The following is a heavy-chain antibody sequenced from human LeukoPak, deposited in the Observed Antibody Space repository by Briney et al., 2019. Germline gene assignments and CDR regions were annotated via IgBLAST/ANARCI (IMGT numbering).Heavy chain of an antibody. V-gene: IGHV4-4*07. Sequence: SETLSLTCTVSGGSISSYYWSWIRQPAGKGLEWIGRISASGNTNYNPSLKSRVTMSVDTSMNLFALKPSSVTAADTAVYYCARQGVATAIDYWGQGTLVTVSS. CDR2: ISASGNT. D-gene: IGHD2-21*02. CDR3: ARQGVATAIDY. J-gene: IGHJ4*02. CDR1: GGSISSYY.